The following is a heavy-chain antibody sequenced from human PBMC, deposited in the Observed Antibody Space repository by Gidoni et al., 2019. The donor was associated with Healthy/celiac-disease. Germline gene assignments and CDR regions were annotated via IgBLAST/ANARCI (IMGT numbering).Heavy chain of an antibody. V-gene: IGHV3-15*01. Sequence: EVQLVESGGGSVKPGVSLGPTCAASRYTFSNAWMSWVRQAPGKGLEWVGRIKSKTDGGTTDYAAPVKGRFTISRDDSKNTLYLQMNSLKTEDTAVYYCTTDRAGWSGYWGQGTLVTVSS. D-gene: IGHD3-3*01. CDR2: IKSKTDGGTT. J-gene: IGHJ4*02. CDR1: RYTFSNAW. CDR3: TTDRAGWSGY.